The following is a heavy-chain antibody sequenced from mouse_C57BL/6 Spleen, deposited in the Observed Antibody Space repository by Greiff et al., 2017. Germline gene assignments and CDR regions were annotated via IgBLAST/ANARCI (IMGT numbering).Heavy chain of an antibody. V-gene: IGHV1-81*01. D-gene: IGHD1-1*01. CDR1: GYTFTSYG. CDR3: ARDYYGSSEYFDV. CDR2: IYPRSGST. Sequence: VLLVQPGAELVRPGASVKLSCKASGYTFTSYGISWVKQRTGQGLEWIGEIYPRSGSTYYNEKFKGKATLTADKSSSTAYMELRSLTSEDSAVYYCARDYYGSSEYFDVWGKGTTLTVSS. J-gene: IGHJ1*03.